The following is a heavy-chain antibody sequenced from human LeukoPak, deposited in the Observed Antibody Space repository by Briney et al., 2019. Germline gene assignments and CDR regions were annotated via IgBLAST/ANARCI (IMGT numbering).Heavy chain of an antibody. CDR2: INPNSGGT. CDR3: ARPLIVGATPRFDY. CDR1: GYTFTGYY. V-gene: IGHV1-2*02. D-gene: IGHD1-26*01. J-gene: IGHJ4*02. Sequence: ASVKVSCKASGYTFTGYYMHWVRQAPGQGLEWMGWINPNSGGTNYAQKFQGRVTMTRDTSTSTAYMELSRLRSDDTAVYYCARPLIVGATPRFDYWGQGTLVTVSS.